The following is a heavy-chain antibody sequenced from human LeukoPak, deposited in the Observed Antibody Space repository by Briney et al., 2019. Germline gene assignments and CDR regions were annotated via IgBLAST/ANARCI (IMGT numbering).Heavy chain of an antibody. J-gene: IGHJ4*02. V-gene: IGHV3-30*02. CDR1: GFTFSSYG. D-gene: IGHD2-2*02. CDR2: IRYDGSNK. CDR3: AKSVRTYCSSTSCYTNYFDY. Sequence: QPGGSLRLSCAASGFTFSSYGMHWVRQAPGKGLEWVAFIRYDGSNKYYADSVKGRFTISRDNSKNTLYLQMNSLRAEDTAVYYCAKSVRTYCSSTSCYTNYFDYWGQGTLVTVSS.